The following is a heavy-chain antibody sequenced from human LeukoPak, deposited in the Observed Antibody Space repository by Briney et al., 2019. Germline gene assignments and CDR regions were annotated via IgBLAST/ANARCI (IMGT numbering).Heavy chain of an antibody. D-gene: IGHD2-15*01. CDR3: ARDGERYCSGGSCYFTNWFDP. Sequence: GRSLRLSCAASGFTFSSYAMHRVRQAPGKGLEWVAVISYDGSNKYYADSVKGRFTISRDNSKNTLYLQMNSLRAEDTAVYYCARDGERYCSGGSCYFTNWFDPWGQGTLVTVSS. V-gene: IGHV3-30-3*01. J-gene: IGHJ5*02. CDR1: GFTFSSYA. CDR2: ISYDGSNK.